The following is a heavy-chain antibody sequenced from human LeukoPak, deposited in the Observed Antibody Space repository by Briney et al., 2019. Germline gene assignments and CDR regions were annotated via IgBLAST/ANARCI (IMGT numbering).Heavy chain of an antibody. D-gene: IGHD3-16*01. CDR2: IYISWST. V-gene: IGHV4-4*07. CDR1: GRSISRYY. CDR3: AREGRSATDGY. J-gene: IGHJ4*02. Sequence: SDTLSLICTLSGRSISRYYWSWIGQPAAKGLVWIGRIYISWSTNYNPSLKSRVTISVDTSKNQFSLKLSSVTAADTAVYYCAREGRSATDGYWGQGTLVTVSS.